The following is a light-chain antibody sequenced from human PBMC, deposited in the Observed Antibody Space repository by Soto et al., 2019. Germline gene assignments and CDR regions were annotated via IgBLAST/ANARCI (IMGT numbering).Light chain of an antibody. CDR2: TAS. CDR3: QKSNSAPYT. Sequence: DIQMTQSPSSLSASVGDRVTITCRSSPGISNYLAWYQQKPGKVPKLLIYTASTLQSGVSSRFSGSGSDTDFTLTISSLQPEDVATYYCQKSNSAPYTFGQGTKVEI. V-gene: IGKV1-27*01. J-gene: IGKJ2*01. CDR1: PGISNY.